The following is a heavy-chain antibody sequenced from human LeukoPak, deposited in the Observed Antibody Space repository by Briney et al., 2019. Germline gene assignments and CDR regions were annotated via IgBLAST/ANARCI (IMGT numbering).Heavy chain of an antibody. V-gene: IGHV3-30*18. CDR1: GVTFRTYG. J-gene: IGHJ4*02. Sequence: GRSLRLSCAASGVTFRTYGMHWVRQAPGKGLEWVAVISYDGSNEYYADSVKGRVTVSRDNSKNTLYLQMSSLRAEDTAVYYCAKEFNRGLPDYWGQGTLVTVPS. D-gene: IGHD2-21*01. CDR2: ISYDGSNE. CDR3: AKEFNRGLPDY.